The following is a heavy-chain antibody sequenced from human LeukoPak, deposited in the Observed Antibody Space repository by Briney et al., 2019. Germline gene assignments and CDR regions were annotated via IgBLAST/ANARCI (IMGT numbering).Heavy chain of an antibody. Sequence: SQTLSLTCTVSGGSISSGSYYWSWIRQPAGKGLEWIGRIYTSGSTNYNPSLKSRVTISVDTSKNQFSLKLSSVTAADTAVYYCARDLPYSGSGYDYWGQGTLVTVSS. CDR3: ARDLPYSGSGYDY. V-gene: IGHV4-61*02. J-gene: IGHJ4*02. CDR2: IYTSGST. D-gene: IGHD1-26*01. CDR1: GGSISSGSYY.